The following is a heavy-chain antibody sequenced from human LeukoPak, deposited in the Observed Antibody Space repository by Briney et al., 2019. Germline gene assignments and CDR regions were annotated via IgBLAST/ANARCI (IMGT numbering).Heavy chain of an antibody. CDR1: GDSVSSNSAA. J-gene: IGHJ3*02. CDR2: TYYRSKWYN. CDR3: AGAHVQWLPGAAFNI. V-gene: IGHV6-1*01. D-gene: IGHD6-19*01. Sequence: SQTLSITCASSGDSVSSNSAACNWIRQSPSRGLEWLGRTYYRSKWYNDYAVSVKSRIPINPATSKNQFSLQLNSVTPEDASVYYCAGAHVQWLPGAAFNIWGQVTMVTASS.